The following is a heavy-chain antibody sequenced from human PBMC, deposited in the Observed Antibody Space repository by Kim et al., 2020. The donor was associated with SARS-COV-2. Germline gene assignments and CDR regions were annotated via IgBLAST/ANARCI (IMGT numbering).Heavy chain of an antibody. J-gene: IGHJ5*02. CDR2: IDAGAGNT. V-gene: IGHV1-3*01. Sequence: ASVKVSWKASGYSFSRYAIHWMRQAPGQRLEWMGWIDAGAGNTKYSQRFQGRVTITRDTSASTVYMEMSSLTSEDTAIYYCARGWSATGIDPWGQGTLVTVSS. D-gene: IGHD2-15*01. CDR3: ARGWSATGIDP. CDR1: GYSFSRYA.